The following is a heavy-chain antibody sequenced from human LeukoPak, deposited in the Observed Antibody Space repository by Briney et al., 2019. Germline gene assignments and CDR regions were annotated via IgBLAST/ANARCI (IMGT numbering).Heavy chain of an antibody. V-gene: IGHV4-59*01. D-gene: IGHD1-14*01. Sequence: SETLSLTCTVSGGSISSYYWSWIRQPPGKGLEWIGYIYYSGSTNYIPSLKSRVTISVDTSKNQFSLKLSSVTAADTAVYYCARDSLTPLWGQGTLVTVSS. CDR1: GGSISSYY. CDR2: IYYSGST. J-gene: IGHJ4*02. CDR3: ARDSLTPL.